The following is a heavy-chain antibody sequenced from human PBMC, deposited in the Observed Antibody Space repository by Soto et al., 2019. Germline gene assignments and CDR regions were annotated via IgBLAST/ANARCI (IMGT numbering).Heavy chain of an antibody. CDR2: IIPIFGTA. Sequence: QVQLVQSGAEVKKPGSSVKVSCKASGGTFSSYAISWVRQAPGQGLEWMGGIIPIFGTANYAQKFQGRVTISADKSTSTAYMELSSLRSEDTDVYYCLMYYYDSSGYYFDYWGQGTLVTVSS. J-gene: IGHJ4*02. CDR3: LMYYYDSSGYYFDY. V-gene: IGHV1-69*06. CDR1: GGTFSSYA. D-gene: IGHD3-22*01.